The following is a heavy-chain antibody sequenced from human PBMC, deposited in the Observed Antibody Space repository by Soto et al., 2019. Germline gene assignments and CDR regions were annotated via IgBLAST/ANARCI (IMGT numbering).Heavy chain of an antibody. CDR3: ARDSPPVDY. V-gene: IGHV1-18*01. CDR2: ISAYNGNT. Sequence: ASVKASWKASGDTFACYSISCVRQAPGQGLEWMGWISAYNGNTKNAQKLQGRVTMTTDTSTSTAYMELRSLRSDDTAVYYCARDSPPVDYWGQGTLVTVSS. J-gene: IGHJ4*02. CDR1: GDTFACYS.